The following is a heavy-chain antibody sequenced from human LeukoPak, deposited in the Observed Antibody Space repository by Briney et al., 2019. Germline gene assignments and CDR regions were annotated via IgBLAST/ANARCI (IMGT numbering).Heavy chain of an antibody. D-gene: IGHD1-26*01. Sequence: SETLSLTCTVSGYSISSGFYWGWIRQPPGQGLEWIGSIYHSGSTHYNSSLKSRVTISVDTSKNQLSLKLSSVTAADTAVYYCARGVGLTQGGTFDYWGQGTLVTVSS. CDR1: GYSISSGFY. J-gene: IGHJ4*02. CDR2: IYHSGST. V-gene: IGHV4-38-2*02. CDR3: ARGVGLTQGGTFDY.